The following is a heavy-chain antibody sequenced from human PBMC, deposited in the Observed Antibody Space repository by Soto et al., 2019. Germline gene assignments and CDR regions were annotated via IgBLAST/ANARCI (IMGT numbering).Heavy chain of an antibody. CDR1: GFTFSSYG. Sequence: GGSLRLSCAASGFTFSSYGMHWVRQAPGKGLEWVAVIWYDGSNKYYADSVKGRFTISRDNSKNTLYLQMNSLRAEDTAVYYCARDRRGGSLDFDYWGQGTLVTVSS. J-gene: IGHJ4*02. CDR3: ARDRRGGSLDFDY. V-gene: IGHV3-33*01. D-gene: IGHD2-15*01. CDR2: IWYDGSNK.